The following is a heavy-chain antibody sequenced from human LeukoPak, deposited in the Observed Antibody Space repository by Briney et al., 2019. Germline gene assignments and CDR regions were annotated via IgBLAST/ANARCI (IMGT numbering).Heavy chain of an antibody. CDR3: ARGHYDVLAASYKWTPDY. D-gene: IGHD3-9*01. Sequence: PGGSLRLSCAASGFTFNTFNMNWVRQAPGKGLEWISSITSGGDYIHYADSVKGRFTTSRDNAKNSLSLQLNSLRVEDTAVYYCARGHYDVLAASYKWTPDYWGQGPLVTVSS. V-gene: IGHV3-21*01. CDR2: ITSGGDYI. CDR1: GFTFNTFN. J-gene: IGHJ4*02.